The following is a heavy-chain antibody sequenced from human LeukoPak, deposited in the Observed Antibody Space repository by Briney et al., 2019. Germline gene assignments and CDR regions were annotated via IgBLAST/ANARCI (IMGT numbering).Heavy chain of an antibody. V-gene: IGHV1-8*01. CDR1: GYTFTSYD. Sequence: ASVKVSCKASGYTFTSYDIQWVRQATGQGLEWMGWMNPNSGNTGYAQKFQGRVTMTRTTSISTAYMELSSLTSEDTAVYYCGRAPFPGDYWGQGTLVTVSS. CDR2: MNPNSGNT. D-gene: IGHD3-10*01. J-gene: IGHJ4*02. CDR3: GRAPFPGDY.